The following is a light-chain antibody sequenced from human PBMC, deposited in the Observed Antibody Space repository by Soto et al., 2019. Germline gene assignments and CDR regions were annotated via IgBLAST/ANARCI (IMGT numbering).Light chain of an antibody. Sequence: EIVSTQSPATLSLSPGERATLSCRASQSVGNNLAWYQQKPGQAPGLLIYEASTRATGIPARFSGSGSGTDFTLTISSLEPEDFAVYYCQQHAHWPLTFGGGTKVEIK. CDR3: QQHAHWPLT. CDR2: EAS. CDR1: QSVGNN. V-gene: IGKV3-11*01. J-gene: IGKJ4*01.